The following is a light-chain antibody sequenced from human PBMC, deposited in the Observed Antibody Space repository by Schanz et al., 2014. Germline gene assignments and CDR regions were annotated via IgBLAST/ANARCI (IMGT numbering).Light chain of an antibody. V-gene: IGLV2-14*03. Sequence: QSALTQPRSVSGSPGQSVTISCTGTSSDVGGYNYVSWYQQHPGKAPKLIVYDVHDRPSGVSYRFSGSKSGNTASLTISGLQDEDEADYYCSSYTTNIPRVFGGGTKLTVL. CDR2: DVH. CDR1: SSDVGGYNY. J-gene: IGLJ3*02. CDR3: SSYTTNIPRV.